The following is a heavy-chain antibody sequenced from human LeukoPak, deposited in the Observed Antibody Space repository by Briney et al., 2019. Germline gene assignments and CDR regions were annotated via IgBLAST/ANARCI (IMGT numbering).Heavy chain of an antibody. V-gene: IGHV3-7*01. Sequence: QPGGPLRLSCVASGFTFGGDWMSWVRQAPGKGLEWVANIKPDGTEKYYVDSVKGRFTISRDNAKNSLYLQLNSLRAEDTAVYYCVRYYDPPVGDAFDIWGPGTMVTVSS. CDR1: GFTFGGDW. CDR2: IKPDGTEK. CDR3: VRYYDPPVGDAFDI. J-gene: IGHJ3*02. D-gene: IGHD3-22*01.